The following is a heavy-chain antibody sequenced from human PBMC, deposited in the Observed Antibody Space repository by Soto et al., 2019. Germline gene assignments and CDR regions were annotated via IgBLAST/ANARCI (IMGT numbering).Heavy chain of an antibody. CDR1: GFIFSGYG. CDR2: ITYDGSNK. CDR3: AKERVVRGVTDY. V-gene: IGHV3-30*18. Sequence: QVPLVESGGGVVQPGRSLRLACAASGFIFSGYGMHWVRQAPGKGLEWVAVITYDGSNKYYAESVKGRFTISRDNPKNTLYLEMNSLRPEDRAMYYCAKERVVRGVTDYWGQGTLVTVSS. D-gene: IGHD3-10*01. J-gene: IGHJ4*02.